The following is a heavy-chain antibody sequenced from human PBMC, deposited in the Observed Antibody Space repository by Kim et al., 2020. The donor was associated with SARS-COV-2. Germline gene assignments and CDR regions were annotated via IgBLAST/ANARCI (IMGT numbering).Heavy chain of an antibody. D-gene: IGHD5-12*01. CDR2: IKSKTDGGTT. V-gene: IGHV3-15*01. J-gene: IGHJ4*02. CDR3: TTSSGYDAGLDY. Sequence: GGSLRLSCAASGFTFSNAWMSWVRQAPGKGLEWVGRIKSKTDGGTTDYAAPVKGRFTISRDDSKKTLYLQMNSLKTEDTAVYYCTTSSGYDAGLDYWGQRTLVSVSS. CDR1: GFTFSNAW.